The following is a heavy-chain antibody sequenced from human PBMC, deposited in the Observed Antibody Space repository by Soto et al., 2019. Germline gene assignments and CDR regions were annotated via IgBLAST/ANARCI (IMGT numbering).Heavy chain of an antibody. J-gene: IGHJ4*02. CDR2: ISAGGSTT. CDR1: GLTXSSHG. CDR3: AKDPFCSGGTCYAADY. V-gene: IGHV3-23*01. D-gene: IGHD2-15*01. Sequence: PXGSLRLSCAASGLTXSSHGMSWVRLAPGNGLEWVSGISAGGSTTYYADSVRGRFTISRDNSKNTLYLQMYSLRADDTGVYYCAKDPFCSGGTCYAADYWGQGTLVTVSS.